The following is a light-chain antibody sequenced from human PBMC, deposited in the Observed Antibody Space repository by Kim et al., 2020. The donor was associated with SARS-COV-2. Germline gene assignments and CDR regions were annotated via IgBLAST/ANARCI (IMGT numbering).Light chain of an antibody. CDR1: QTVTSGY. J-gene: IGKJ1*01. V-gene: IGKV3-20*01. Sequence: EIVLTQSPGTLSLSPGERATLSCSASQTVTSGYLAWYQQKPGQAPRLLIYGASSRATGIPDRFSGSGSGTDFTLTISTLETEDFAVYYCQQYDISPRTFGQGTKVDIK. CDR2: GAS. CDR3: QQYDISPRT.